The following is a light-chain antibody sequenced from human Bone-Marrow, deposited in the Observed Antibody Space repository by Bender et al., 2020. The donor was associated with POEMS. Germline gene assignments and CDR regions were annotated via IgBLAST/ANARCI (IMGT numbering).Light chain of an antibody. V-gene: IGLV2-23*01. Sequence: QSALTQPASVSGSPGQSITISCTGTSSDVGNYNLVSWCQQHPGKAPRLIIYEDNKRPSGVSNRFSGSKSGNTASLTISGLQAEDEADYYCCSYVHTYVQFGGGTKVTVL. CDR3: CSYVHTYVQ. J-gene: IGLJ2*01. CDR1: SSDVGNYNL. CDR2: EDN.